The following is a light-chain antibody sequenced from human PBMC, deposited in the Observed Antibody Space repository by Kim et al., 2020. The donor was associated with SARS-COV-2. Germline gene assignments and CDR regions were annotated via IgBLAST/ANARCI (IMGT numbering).Light chain of an antibody. V-gene: IGLV2-14*03. J-gene: IGLJ1*01. CDR2: DVT. Sequence: QSALTQPASVSGSPGQSITISCTGTSSDVGGYDFVSWYQQHPGKAPKLIIYDVTKRPSGVSNRFSGFKSGNTASLSISGLQAEDEADYYWISYSSRTVYVFATGTKVTVL. CDR3: ISYSSRTVYV. CDR1: SSDVGGYDF.